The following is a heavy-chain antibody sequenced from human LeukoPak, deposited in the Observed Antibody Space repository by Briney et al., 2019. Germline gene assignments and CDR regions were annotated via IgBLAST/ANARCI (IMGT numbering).Heavy chain of an antibody. Sequence: SETLSLTCTVSGGSISNYYWSWLRQPPGKGLEWIGYIYYSGSTNYNPPLKRRVTISVDTSKNQFSLKLSSVTAADTAVYYCARQGYGDYEMGYWGQGTLVTVSS. D-gene: IGHD4-17*01. V-gene: IGHV4-59*08. CDR1: GGSISNYY. CDR2: IYYSGST. J-gene: IGHJ4*02. CDR3: ARQGYGDYEMGY.